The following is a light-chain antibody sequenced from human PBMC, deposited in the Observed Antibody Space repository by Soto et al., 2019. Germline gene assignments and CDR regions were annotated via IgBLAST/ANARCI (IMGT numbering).Light chain of an antibody. V-gene: IGLV2-23*02. CDR2: EVT. Sequence: QYALTQPASVSGSPGQSITISCTGTSSDVGTYALVSWFQQHPGRAPKIIIFEVTRRPSGVSNRFSGSKSGSTASLTISGLQPEDEADYYCCSYVPVHVLVLFGGGTKLTVL. J-gene: IGLJ3*02. CDR1: SSDVGTYAL. CDR3: CSYVPVHVLVL.